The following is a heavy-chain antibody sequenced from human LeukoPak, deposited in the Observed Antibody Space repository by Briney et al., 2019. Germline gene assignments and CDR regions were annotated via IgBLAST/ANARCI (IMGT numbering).Heavy chain of an antibody. CDR2: ISGSGGST. D-gene: IGHD2-15*01. CDR1: GFTFSSYA. J-gene: IGHJ4*02. Sequence: GGSLRLSCAASGFTFSSYAMSWVRQAPGKGLEWVSAISGSGGSTYYADSVKGRFTISRDNSKNTLYLQMNSLRAEDTAAYYCAKDLRWAAATGLDYWGQGTLVTVSS. V-gene: IGHV3-23*01. CDR3: AKDLRWAAATGLDY.